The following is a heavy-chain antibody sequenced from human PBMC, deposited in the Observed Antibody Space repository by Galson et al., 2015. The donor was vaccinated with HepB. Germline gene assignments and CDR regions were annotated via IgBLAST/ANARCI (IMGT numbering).Heavy chain of an antibody. V-gene: IGHV3-30*18. D-gene: IGHD6-19*01. Sequence: SLRLSCAASGFTSSNYGMHWVRQAPGKGLEWVAVISYDGSNKYYADSVKGRFTISRDNSKNTLYLQMNSLRAEDTALYYCAKDPYLYSALAGTMAGFDYWGQGTLVTVSS. CDR2: ISYDGSNK. CDR1: GFTSSNYG. J-gene: IGHJ4*02. CDR3: AKDPYLYSALAGTMAGFDY.